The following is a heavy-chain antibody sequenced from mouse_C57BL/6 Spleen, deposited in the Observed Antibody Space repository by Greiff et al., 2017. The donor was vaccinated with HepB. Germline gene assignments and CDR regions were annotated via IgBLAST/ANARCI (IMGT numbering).Heavy chain of an antibody. CDR1: GFSLTSYG. CDR3: AKSPCDAVVATGDAIDY. D-gene: IGHD1-1*01. V-gene: IGHV2-5*01. Sequence: QVQLKQSGPGLVQPSQSLSITCTVSGFSLTSYGVHWVRQSPGKGLEWLGVIWRGGSTDYNEAFMSRLSITKDNSKSQVFSKMNSLQADDTAIYYCAKSPCDAVVATGDAIDYWGQGTSVTVSS. J-gene: IGHJ4*01. CDR2: IWRGGST.